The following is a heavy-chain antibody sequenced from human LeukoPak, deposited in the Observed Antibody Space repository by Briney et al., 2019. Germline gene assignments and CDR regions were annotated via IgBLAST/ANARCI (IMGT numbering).Heavy chain of an antibody. D-gene: IGHD2-15*01. Sequence: PSETLSLTCAVYGGSFSGYYWSWIRQPPGKGLEWIGEINHSGSTNYNPSLKSRVTISVDKSKNQFSLKLSSVTAADTAVYYCARTIDRSGGSRYSSFDAFDIWGQGTMVTVSS. V-gene: IGHV4-34*01. CDR1: GGSFSGYY. CDR3: ARTIDRSGGSRYSSFDAFDI. J-gene: IGHJ3*02. CDR2: INHSGST.